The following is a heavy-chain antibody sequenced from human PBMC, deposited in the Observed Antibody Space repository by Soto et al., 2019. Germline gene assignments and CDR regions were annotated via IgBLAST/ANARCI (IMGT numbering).Heavy chain of an antibody. J-gene: IGHJ4*02. Sequence: SETLSLTCNVSGFAISRGYYWSWVRQPPGKGLEWIGSIYPSVSSYHNPSLETRLTLSIDTSKNQFTLKLASVTAADTALYFCAREKVGTTFFDNWGQGTQVTVSS. D-gene: IGHD1-1*01. CDR2: IYPSVSS. CDR1: GFAISRGYY. CDR3: AREKVGTTFFDN. V-gene: IGHV4-38-2*02.